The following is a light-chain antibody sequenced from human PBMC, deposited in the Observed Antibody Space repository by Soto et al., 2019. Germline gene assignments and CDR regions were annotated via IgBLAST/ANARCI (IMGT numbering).Light chain of an antibody. V-gene: IGLV4-69*01. Sequence: QLVLTQSPSASTTLGASVNLTCTVSSGHSSNAIAWHQQQPEKGPRYLMKLNSDGSHSKGDGIPDRFSGSSSGAERYLTISSLQSEDEADYYCQTWGTGIVVFGGGTKVTVL. CDR3: QTWGTGIVV. J-gene: IGLJ2*01. CDR2: LNSDGSH. CDR1: SGHSSNA.